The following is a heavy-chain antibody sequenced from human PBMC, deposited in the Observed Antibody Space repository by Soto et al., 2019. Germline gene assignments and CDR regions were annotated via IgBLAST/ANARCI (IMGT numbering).Heavy chain of an antibody. J-gene: IGHJ5*02. D-gene: IGHD3-10*01. CDR1: GGSISSSSYY. Sequence: PSETLSLTCTVSGGSISSSSYYWGWIRQPPGKGLEWIGSIYYSGSTYYNPSLKSRVTISVDTSKNQFSLKLSSVTAADTAVYYCARVVITRIRGVIHSSWFDPWGQGTLVTVSS. CDR3: ARVVITRIRGVIHSSWFDP. V-gene: IGHV4-39*01. CDR2: IYYSGST.